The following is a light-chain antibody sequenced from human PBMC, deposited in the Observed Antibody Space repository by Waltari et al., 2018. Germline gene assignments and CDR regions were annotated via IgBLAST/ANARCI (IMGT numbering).Light chain of an antibody. CDR1: QSVNTW. V-gene: IGKV1-5*03. J-gene: IGKJ2*01. CDR2: QAS. CDR3: QQDENYPLT. Sequence: DIQMTQSPSTLSASVGDTVTIPCRASQSVNTWLARFQQTPGRAPKTIVSQASTLATGVPSRLGGSGSRTEFTLTISSLQPDDVATCYCQQDENYPLTFGPGSKLELK.